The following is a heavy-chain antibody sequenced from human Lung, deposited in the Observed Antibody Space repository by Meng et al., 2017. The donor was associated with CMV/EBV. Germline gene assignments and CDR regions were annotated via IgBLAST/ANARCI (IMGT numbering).Heavy chain of an antibody. V-gene: IGHV3-21*01. J-gene: IGHJ4*02. Sequence: SXAASGFTFSSYTMNWVRQAPGKGLEWVSSISTRSSYIYYADSVKGRFTVSRDNAKNSLYLQMNSLRAEDTAVYYCARHNYLWGSYPLDYWGQGTLVXVSS. CDR3: ARHNYLWGSYPLDY. D-gene: IGHD3-16*01. CDR2: ISTRSSYI. CDR1: GFTFSSYT.